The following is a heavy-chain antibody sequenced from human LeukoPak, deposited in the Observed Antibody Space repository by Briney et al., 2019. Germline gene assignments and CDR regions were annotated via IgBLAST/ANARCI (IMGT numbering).Heavy chain of an antibody. CDR1: GFTVSSNY. CDR3: ARAPPDNSIQEVQGDY. J-gene: IGHJ4*02. V-gene: IGHV3-53*01. D-gene: IGHD3-3*02. Sequence: GGSLRLSCAASGFTVSSNYMSWVRQAPGKGLEWVSVIYSGGSTYYSDSVKGRFTISRDISKNTLFLQMNSLRDEDTAVYYCARAPPDNSIQEVQGDYWGQGTLVTVSS. CDR2: IYSGGST.